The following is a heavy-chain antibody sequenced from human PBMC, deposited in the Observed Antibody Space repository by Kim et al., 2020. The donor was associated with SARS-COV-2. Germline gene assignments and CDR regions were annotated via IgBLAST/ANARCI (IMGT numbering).Heavy chain of an antibody. V-gene: IGHV4-4*09. Sequence: NYNPSLKSRVTISVDTSKNQFSLKLSSVTAADTAVYYCASSIAAAPPIDYWGQGTLVTVSS. D-gene: IGHD6-13*01. CDR3: ASSIAAAPPIDY. J-gene: IGHJ4*02.